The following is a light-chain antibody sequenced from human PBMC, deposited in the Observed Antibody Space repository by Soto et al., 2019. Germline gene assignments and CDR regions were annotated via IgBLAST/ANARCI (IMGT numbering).Light chain of an antibody. CDR2: GAS. V-gene: IGKV3-20*01. CDR1: QSGSSSY. CDR3: QQYGSSQT. J-gene: IGKJ1*01. Sequence: EIVLTQSPATLSLSPGERATLSCRASQSGSSSYLAWYQQKPGQAPRLLIYGASSRATGIPDRFSGSGSGTDFTLTISRLEPEDFAVYYCQQYGSSQTFGQGTKVDI.